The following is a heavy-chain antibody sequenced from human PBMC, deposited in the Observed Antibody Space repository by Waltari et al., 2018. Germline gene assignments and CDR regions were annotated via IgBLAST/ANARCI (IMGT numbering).Heavy chain of an antibody. CDR3: ARDLGYYYGMDV. Sequence: QVQLVESGGGVVQPGRSLRLSCAASGFTFSSYAMHWVRQAPGKGLEWVAVISYDGSNKYYADSVKGRFTISRDNSKNTLYLQMNSLRAEDTAVYYCARDLGYYYGMDVWGQGTTVTVSS. CDR2: ISYDGSNK. V-gene: IGHV3-30-3*01. CDR1: GFTFSSYA. J-gene: IGHJ6*02.